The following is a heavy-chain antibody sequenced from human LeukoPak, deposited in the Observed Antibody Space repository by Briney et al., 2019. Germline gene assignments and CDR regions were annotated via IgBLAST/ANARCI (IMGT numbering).Heavy chain of an antibody. D-gene: IGHD3-16*01. CDR3: ARDLGGGYFDY. Sequence: GGSLRLSCAASGFTFSSYDMRWVRQATGKGLEWVSAIGTAGDTYYPASVKGRFTISRENAKNSLYLQMNSLRAGDTAVYYCARDLGGGYFDYWGQGTLVTVSS. CDR1: GFTFSSYD. CDR2: IGTAGDT. J-gene: IGHJ4*02. V-gene: IGHV3-13*01.